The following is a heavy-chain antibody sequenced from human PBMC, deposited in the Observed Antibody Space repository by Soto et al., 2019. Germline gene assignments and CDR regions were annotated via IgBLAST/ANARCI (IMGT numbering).Heavy chain of an antibody. V-gene: IGHV1-69*13. Sequence: SVKVSCKASGGTFSSYAISWVRQAPGQGLEWMGGIIPIFGTANYAQKFQGRVTITADESTSTAYMELSSLRSEDTAVYYCARTIVVVPAAIYHLFDPWGQGTLVTVSS. CDR2: IIPIFGTA. D-gene: IGHD2-2*01. CDR1: GGTFSSYA. J-gene: IGHJ5*02. CDR3: ARTIVVVPAAIYHLFDP.